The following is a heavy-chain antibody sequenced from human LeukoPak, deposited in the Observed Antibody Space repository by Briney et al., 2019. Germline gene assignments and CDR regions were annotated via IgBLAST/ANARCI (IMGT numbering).Heavy chain of an antibody. D-gene: IGHD6-19*01. J-gene: IGHJ4*02. V-gene: IGHV3-23*01. CDR2: IGGNHGGT. CDR1: GFTFSSFA. CDR3: AKGSAVAGMYYFDY. Sequence: PGASLRLSCAASGFTFSSFAMSWVRQAPGKGLEWVSSIGGNHGGTYFADSVKGRFTISRDNSKNTLFLQMNSLRAEDTAVYYGAKGSAVAGMYYFDYWGQGTLVTVSS.